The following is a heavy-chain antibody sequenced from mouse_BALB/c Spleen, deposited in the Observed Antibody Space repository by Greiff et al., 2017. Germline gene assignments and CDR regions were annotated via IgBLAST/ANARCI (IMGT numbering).Heavy chain of an antibody. V-gene: IGHV2-2*02. J-gene: IGHJ4*01. CDR1: GFSLTSYG. CDR2: IWSGGST. D-gene: IGHD3-3*01. Sequence: VKLMESGPGLVQPSQSLSITCTVSGFSLTSYGVHWVRQSPGKGLEWLGVIWSGGSTDYNAAFISRLSISKDNSKSQVFFKMNSLQANDTAIYYCARRRAYEFYAMDYWGQGTSVTVSS. CDR3: ARRRAYEFYAMDY.